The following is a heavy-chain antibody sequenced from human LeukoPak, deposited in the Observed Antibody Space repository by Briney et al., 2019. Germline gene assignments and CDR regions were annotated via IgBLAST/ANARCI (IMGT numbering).Heavy chain of an antibody. V-gene: IGHV5-51*01. CDR1: GYSFTSYW. Sequence: GESLKISCKGSGYSFTSYWIGWVRQMPGKGLEWMGIIYPGDSDTRYSPSFQGQVTISADKSISTAYLQWSSLKASDTAMYYCARQGTMVRGVSESNWFDPWGQGTLVTVSS. CDR2: IYPGDSDT. D-gene: IGHD3-10*01. J-gene: IGHJ5*02. CDR3: ARQGTMVRGVSESNWFDP.